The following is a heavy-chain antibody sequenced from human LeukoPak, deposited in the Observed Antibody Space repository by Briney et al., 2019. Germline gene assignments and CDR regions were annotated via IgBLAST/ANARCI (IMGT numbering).Heavy chain of an antibody. V-gene: IGHV1-8*01. Sequence: ASVKVSCKASGYTFTSYDINWVRQATGQGLEWMGWMNPNSGNTGYAQKFQGRVTMTRNTSISTAYMELSSLRSEDTAVYYCARGYGSGSQRYFNWFDPWGQGTLVTVSS. CDR2: MNPNSGNT. J-gene: IGHJ5*02. D-gene: IGHD3-10*01. CDR3: ARGYGSGSQRYFNWFDP. CDR1: GYTFTSYD.